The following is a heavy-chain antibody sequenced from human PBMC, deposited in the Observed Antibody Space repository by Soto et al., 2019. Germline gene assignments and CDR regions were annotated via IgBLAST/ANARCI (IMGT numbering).Heavy chain of an antibody. D-gene: IGHD2-15*01. J-gene: IGHJ5*02. Sequence: QMQLVESGGGVVQPGTSLRLSCVGSGFTFTSYAIHWVRQTPGKGLEWLAVIWYDGITKFHTASVKGRFAISRDNSNNTVYLQMSSLGAEDTAIYHCAGANTPSDGSGETCYSGINPWGQGTLVTVSS. V-gene: IGHV3-33*01. CDR1: GFTFTSYA. CDR3: AGANTPSDGSGETCYSGINP. CDR2: IWYDGITK.